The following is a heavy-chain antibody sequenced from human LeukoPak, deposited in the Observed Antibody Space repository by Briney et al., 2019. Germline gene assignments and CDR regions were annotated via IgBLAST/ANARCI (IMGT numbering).Heavy chain of an antibody. CDR1: GYTFTGYY. Sequence: ASVKVSCKASGYTFTGYYMHWVRQAPGQGLEWMGWINPNSGGTNYAQKFQGRVTMTRDTSISTAYMEPSRLRSDDTAVYYCARRIGGEYDAFDIWGQGTMVTVSS. V-gene: IGHV1-2*02. CDR3: ARRIGGEYDAFDI. D-gene: IGHD3-16*01. CDR2: INPNSGGT. J-gene: IGHJ3*02.